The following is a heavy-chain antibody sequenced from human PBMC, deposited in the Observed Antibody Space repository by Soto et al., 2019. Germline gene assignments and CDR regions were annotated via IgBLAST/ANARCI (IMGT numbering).Heavy chain of an antibody. CDR3: ARSPSSCXATSCGLYHFDS. CDR2: IYYSGST. Sequence: PSDTLSLTCTVSGGSISSYYWSWIRQPPGKGLEWIGYIYYSGSTNYNPSLKSRVTFSLDTPKNQFSLEVVSVTAADTAIYYCARSPSSCXATSCGLYHFDSWGQGNLVTVS. V-gene: IGHV4-59*01. CDR1: GGSISSYY. J-gene: IGHJ4*02. D-gene: IGHD2-2*01.